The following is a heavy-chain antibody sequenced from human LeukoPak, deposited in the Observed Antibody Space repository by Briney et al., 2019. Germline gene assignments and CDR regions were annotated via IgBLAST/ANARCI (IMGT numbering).Heavy chain of an antibody. V-gene: IGHV1-2*02. CDR1: GYTFTGYY. CDR3: AREAESIAARNWFDP. CDR2: INPNSGGT. D-gene: IGHD6-13*01. J-gene: IGHJ5*02. Sequence: ASVKVSCKASGYTFTGYYMHWVRQAPGQGLEWMGWINPNSGGTNYAQKFQGRVTMTRDTSISTAYMELSRLRSDDTAVYYCAREAESIAARNWFDPWGQGTLVTVSS.